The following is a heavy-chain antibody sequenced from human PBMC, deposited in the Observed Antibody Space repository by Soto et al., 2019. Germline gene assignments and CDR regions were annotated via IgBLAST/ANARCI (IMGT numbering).Heavy chain of an antibody. CDR2: INPSGGST. Sequence: ASLKVSCKASGYTFTSYYMHWVRQAPGQGLEWMGIINPSGGSTSYAQKFQGRVTMTRDTSTSTVYMELSSLRSEDTAVYYCARDRPRYSYGEFYYYYGMDVWGQGTTVTVSS. CDR3: ARDRPRYSYGEFYYYYGMDV. D-gene: IGHD5-18*01. J-gene: IGHJ6*02. V-gene: IGHV1-46*01. CDR1: GYTFTSYY.